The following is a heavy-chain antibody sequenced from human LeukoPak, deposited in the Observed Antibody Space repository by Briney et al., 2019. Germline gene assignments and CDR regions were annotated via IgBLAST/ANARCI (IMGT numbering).Heavy chain of an antibody. CDR1: GFTFTSSA. D-gene: IGHD3-3*01. CDR3: ARDGGVLRFLEWLPDY. V-gene: IGHV1-58*02. Sequence: GASVKVSCKASGFTFTSSAMQWVRQARGQRLEWIGWIVVGSGNTNYAQKFQERVTITRDMSTSTAYMELSSLRSEDTAVYYCARDGGVLRFLEWLPDYWGQGTLVTVSS. J-gene: IGHJ4*02. CDR2: IVVGSGNT.